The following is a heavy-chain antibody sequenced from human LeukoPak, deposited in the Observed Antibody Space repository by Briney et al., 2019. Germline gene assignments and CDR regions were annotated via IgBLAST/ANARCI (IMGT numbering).Heavy chain of an antibody. CDR2: ISPSGNYI. J-gene: IGHJ4*02. Sequence: GGSLRLSCAASGFTFSSYSMNWVRQAPGKGLEWVSSISPSGNYIYYADSVEGRFTISRDNAKNSLYLQMNSLRAEDTAVYYCARDLSSSTSCYSYWGQGTLVTVSS. CDR1: GFTFSSYS. CDR3: ARDLSSSTSCYSY. V-gene: IGHV3-21*01. D-gene: IGHD2-2*01.